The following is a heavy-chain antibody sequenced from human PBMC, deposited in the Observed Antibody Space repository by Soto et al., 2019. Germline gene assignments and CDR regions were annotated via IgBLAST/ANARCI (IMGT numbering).Heavy chain of an antibody. V-gene: IGHV1-8*01. D-gene: IGHD2-2*01. CDR3: ARVRLVVPAAKGRDAQNYYYYYMDV. CDR1: GYTFTSYD. CDR2: MNPNSGNT. J-gene: IGHJ6*03. Sequence: ASVQVSCKASGYTFTSYDINWVRQATGQGLEWMGWMNPNSGNTGYAQKFQGRVTMTRNTSISTAYMELSSLRSEDTAVYYCARVRLVVPAAKGRDAQNYYYYYMDVWGKGTTVTVSS.